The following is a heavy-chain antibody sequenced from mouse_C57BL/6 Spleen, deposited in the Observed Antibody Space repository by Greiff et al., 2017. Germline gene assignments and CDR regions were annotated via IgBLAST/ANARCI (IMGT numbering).Heavy chain of an antibody. D-gene: IGHD2-5*01. J-gene: IGHJ3*01. CDR2: IYPGSGST. Sequence: QVQLQQPGAELVKPGASVKMSCKASGYTFTSYWITWVKQRPGQGLEWIGDIYPGSGSTNYNEKFKSKATLTVDTSSSTAYMQLSSLTSEDSAVYYCARDYSNYEGFAYWGQGTLATVSA. V-gene: IGHV1-55*01. CDR3: ARDYSNYEGFAY. CDR1: GYTFTSYW.